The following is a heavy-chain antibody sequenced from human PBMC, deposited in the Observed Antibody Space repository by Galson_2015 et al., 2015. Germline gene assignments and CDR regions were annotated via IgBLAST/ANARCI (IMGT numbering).Heavy chain of an antibody. D-gene: IGHD3-9*01. J-gene: IGHJ4*02. CDR1: GYTFTSYA. CDR2: INAGNGNT. CDR3: ARKFPGEAGYFDWLPYFDY. Sequence: SVKVSCKASGYTFTSYAMHWVRQAPGQRLEWMGWINAGNGNTKYSQKFQGRVTITRDTSASTAYMELSSLRSEDTAVYYCARKFPGEAGYFDWLPYFDYWGQGTLVTVSS. V-gene: IGHV1-3*01.